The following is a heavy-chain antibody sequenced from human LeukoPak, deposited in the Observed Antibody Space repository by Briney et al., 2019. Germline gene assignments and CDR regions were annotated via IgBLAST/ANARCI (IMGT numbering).Heavy chain of an antibody. J-gene: IGHJ2*01. CDR2: INHSGST. D-gene: IGHD6-19*01. V-gene: IGHV4-34*01. CDR1: GGSFSGYY. CDR3: ARLAAVAGTSGCSPHGCFRYFDL. Sequence: SETLSLTCAVYGGSFSGYYWSWIRQPPGKGLEWIGEINHSGSTNYNPSLKSRVTISVDTSKNQFSLKLSSVTAADTAVYYCARLAAVAGTSGCSPHGCFRYFDLWGRGTLVTVSS.